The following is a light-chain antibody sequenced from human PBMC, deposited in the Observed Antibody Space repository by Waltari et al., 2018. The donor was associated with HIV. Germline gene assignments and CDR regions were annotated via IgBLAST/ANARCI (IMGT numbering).Light chain of an antibody. CDR3: AAWDDSLNGHYV. Sequence: QSVLTQPPSASGTPGRRVTISCSGSRSNSGRNTVSWYQQLTGTAPKLLIYSNNQRPSGVPDRFSGSKSGTSASLAISGLQSEDEADYYCAAWDDSLNGHYVFGTGTKVTVL. CDR1: RSNSGRNT. CDR2: SNN. J-gene: IGLJ1*01. V-gene: IGLV1-44*01.